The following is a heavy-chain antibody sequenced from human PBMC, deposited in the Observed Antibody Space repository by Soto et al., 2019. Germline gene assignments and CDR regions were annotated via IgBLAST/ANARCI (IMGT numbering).Heavy chain of an antibody. CDR3: AKDLVVEATFASGFDY. Sequence: LRLPCAASWVTFINYSIRRILKATGKGLEWVAVISYDGSNKYYADSVKGRFTISRDNSKNTLYLQMNSLRAEDTAVYYCAKDLVVEATFASGFDYWGQGTLVTVSS. D-gene: IGHD1-26*01. V-gene: IGHV3-30*18. J-gene: IGHJ4*02. CDR2: ISYDGSNK. CDR1: WVTFINYS.